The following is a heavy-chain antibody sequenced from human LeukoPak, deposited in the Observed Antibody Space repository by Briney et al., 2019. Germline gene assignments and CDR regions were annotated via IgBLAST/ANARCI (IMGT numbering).Heavy chain of an antibody. V-gene: IGHV4-59*01. J-gene: IGHJ6*04. CDR2: IYYSGST. CDR3: ARERVVPAASYYYYGMDV. D-gene: IGHD2-2*01. CDR1: GGSISSYY. Sequence: SETLSLTCTVSGGSISSYYWSWIRQPPGKGLEWIGYIYYSGSTNYNPSLKSRVTISVDTFKNQFSLKLSSVTAADTAVYYCARERVVPAASYYYYGMDVWGKGTTVTVSS.